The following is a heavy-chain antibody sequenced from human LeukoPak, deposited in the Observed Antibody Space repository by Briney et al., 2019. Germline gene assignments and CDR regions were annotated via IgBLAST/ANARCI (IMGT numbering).Heavy chain of an antibody. Sequence: PGGSLRLSCAASGFTFDDYAMHWVRQAPGKGLEWVSGISWNSGSIGYADSVKGRFTISRDNAKNSLYLQMNSLRAEDTAVYYCASQGGATTEYFQHWGQGTLVTVSS. J-gene: IGHJ1*01. V-gene: IGHV3-9*01. CDR1: GFTFDDYA. D-gene: IGHD1-26*01. CDR3: ASQGGATTEYFQH. CDR2: ISWNSGSI.